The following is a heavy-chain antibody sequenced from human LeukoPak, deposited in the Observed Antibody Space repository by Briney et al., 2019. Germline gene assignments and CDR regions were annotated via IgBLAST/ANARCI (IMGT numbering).Heavy chain of an antibody. CDR1: GYIFASYG. J-gene: IGHJ4*02. Sequence: ASVKVSCKASGYIFASYGISWVRQAPGQGLEWMGWISAYSGDTKYAQNLQGRVTLTTDTSTGTAYMELRSLTSDDTALYYCARDTALIITPGGPDYWGRGTLITVSS. D-gene: IGHD3-10*01. CDR2: ISAYSGDT. V-gene: IGHV1-18*01. CDR3: ARDTALIITPGGPDY.